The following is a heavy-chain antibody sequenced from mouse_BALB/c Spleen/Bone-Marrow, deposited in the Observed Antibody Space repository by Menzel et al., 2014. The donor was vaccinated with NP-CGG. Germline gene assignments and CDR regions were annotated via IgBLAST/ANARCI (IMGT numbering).Heavy chain of an antibody. CDR2: INPCNGGT. V-gene: IGHV1-18*01. D-gene: IGHD2-13*01. Sequence: DVHLVESGPELVKPGASMKISCKASGYSFTGYTMNWVKQSHGKNLEWIGLINPCNGGTSYNQKFKDKATLTVDKSSSTAYMELLSLTSEDSAVYYCTRGLEYVVDYWGQGTSVTVSS. CDR3: TRGLEYVVDY. J-gene: IGHJ4*01. CDR1: GYSFTGYT.